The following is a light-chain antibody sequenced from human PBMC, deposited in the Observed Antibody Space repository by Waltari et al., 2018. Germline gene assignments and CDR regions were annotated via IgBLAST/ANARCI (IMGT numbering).Light chain of an antibody. V-gene: IGLV2-23*02. CDR1: SGVVGSYNL. J-gene: IGLJ2*01. CDR2: EVN. Sequence: QSALTQPASVSGSPGQSITIFCTGTSGVVGSYNLVSWYQKHPGKAPKLIIYEVNKWPSGASNRFAGSKSGNTASLTISWLQAEDEADYYCSSYAGGNTYVIFGGGTKLTVL. CDR3: SSYAGGNTYVI.